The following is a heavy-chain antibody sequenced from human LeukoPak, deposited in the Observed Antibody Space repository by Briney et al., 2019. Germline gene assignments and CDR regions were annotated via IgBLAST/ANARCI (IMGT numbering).Heavy chain of an antibody. J-gene: IGHJ6*02. CDR1: GGSISSYY. CDR2: IYTSGST. V-gene: IGHV4-4*07. CDR3: TRDLNYDFWSGANYYYGMDV. D-gene: IGHD3-3*01. Sequence: SETLSLTYTVSGGSISSYYWSWIRQPAGKGLEWIGRIYTSGSTNYNPSLKSRVTMSVDTSKNQFSLKLSSVTAADTAVYYCTRDLNYDFWSGANYYYGMDVWGQGTTVTVSS.